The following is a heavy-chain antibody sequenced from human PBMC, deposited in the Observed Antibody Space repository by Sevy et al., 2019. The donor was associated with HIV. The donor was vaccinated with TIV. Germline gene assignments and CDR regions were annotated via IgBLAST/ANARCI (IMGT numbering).Heavy chain of an antibody. V-gene: IGHV4-39*01. Sequence: SETLSLTCTVSGGSISSSSYYWDWIRQPPGKGLEWIGSIYYSGSTYYNPSLKSRVTISVDTSKNQLSLKLSSVTAADTAVYYCARQGYSYGYHYFDYWGQGTLVTVSS. CDR1: GGSISSSSYY. D-gene: IGHD5-18*01. CDR3: ARQGYSYGYHYFDY. CDR2: IYYSGST. J-gene: IGHJ4*02.